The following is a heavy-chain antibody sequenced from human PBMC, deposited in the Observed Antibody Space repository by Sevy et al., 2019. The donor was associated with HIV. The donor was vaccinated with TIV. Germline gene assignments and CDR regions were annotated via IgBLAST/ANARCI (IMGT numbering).Heavy chain of an antibody. CDR2: ISYDGSNK. D-gene: IGHD6-13*01. Sequence: GGSLRLSCAASGFTFSSYGMHWVRQAPGKGLEWVAVISYDGSNKYHADSVKGRFTISRDNSKNTLYLQMNSLRAEDTAVYYCAKDAEQQLIPYYYYYYMDVWGKGTTVTVSS. CDR3: AKDAEQQLIPYYYYYYMDV. V-gene: IGHV3-30*18. J-gene: IGHJ6*03. CDR1: GFTFSSYG.